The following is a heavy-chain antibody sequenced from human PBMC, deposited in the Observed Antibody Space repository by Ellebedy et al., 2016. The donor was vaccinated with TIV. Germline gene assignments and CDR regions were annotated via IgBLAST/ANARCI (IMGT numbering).Heavy chain of an antibody. J-gene: IGHJ6*02. CDR2: ISGRGVNT. D-gene: IGHD6-19*01. V-gene: IGHV3-23*01. CDR1: GFTFSRYA. CDR3: AKVAVAGINYYYYGMDV. Sequence: GESLKISCAASGFTFSRYAMSWVRQAPGKGLEWVSVISGRGVNTYFADSVKGRFTISRDNSKNTLFQQIKNLRAEDTAVYYCAKVAVAGINYYYYGMDVWGQGTTVIVSS.